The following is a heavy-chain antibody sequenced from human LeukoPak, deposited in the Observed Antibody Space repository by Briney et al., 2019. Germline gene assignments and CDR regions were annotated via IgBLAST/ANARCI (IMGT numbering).Heavy chain of an antibody. V-gene: IGHV1-69*05. CDR3: ARGESYTALFDY. J-gene: IGHJ4*02. D-gene: IGHD5-18*01. CDR1: GGTFSSYA. Sequence: SVKVSCKASGGTFSSYAISWVRQAPGQGLGWMGGIIPIFGTANYAQKFQGRVTITTDESTSTAYMELSSLRSEDTAVYYCARGESYTALFDYWGQGTLVTVSS. CDR2: IIPIFGTA.